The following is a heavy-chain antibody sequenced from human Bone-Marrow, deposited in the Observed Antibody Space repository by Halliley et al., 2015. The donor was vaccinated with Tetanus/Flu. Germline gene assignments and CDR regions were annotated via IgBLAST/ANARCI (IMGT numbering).Heavy chain of an antibody. V-gene: IGHV5-10-1*01. D-gene: IGHD5-12*01. Sequence: WLGTIDPTDSYTKYSPSFQGHVSISTDKSISTAYLQWSSLKASATAMYYCTTLIIVAGKGFDYWGQGTLVTVSS. J-gene: IGHJ4*02. CDR2: IDPTDSYT. CDR3: TTLIIVAGKGFDY.